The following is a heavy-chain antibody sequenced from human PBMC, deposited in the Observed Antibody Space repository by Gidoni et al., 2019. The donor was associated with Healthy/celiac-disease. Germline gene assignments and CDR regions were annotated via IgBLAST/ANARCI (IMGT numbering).Heavy chain of an antibody. CDR2: IYYSGST. CDR3: ARRDADFWSGYSDY. V-gene: IGHV4-39*01. D-gene: IGHD3-3*01. Sequence: QLQLQESGPGLVKPSETLSLTCTVSGGSISSSSYYWGWIRQPPGKGLEWIGSIYYSGSTYYNPSLKSRVTISVDTSKNQFSLKLSSVTAADTAVYYCARRDADFWSGYSDYWGQGTLVTVSS. CDR1: GGSISSSSYY. J-gene: IGHJ4*02.